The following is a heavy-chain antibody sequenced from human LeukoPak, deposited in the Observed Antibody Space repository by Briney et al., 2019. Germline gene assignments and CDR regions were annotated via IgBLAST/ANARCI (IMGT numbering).Heavy chain of an antibody. D-gene: IGHD6-6*01. CDR1: GFTFSNAW. V-gene: IGHV3-15*01. Sequence: PGGSLRLSCAASGFTFSNAWMSWVRQAPGKGLEWVGRIKSKTDGGTTDYAAPVKGRFTISRDDSKNTLYLQMNSLKTEDTAVYYCTTSIAPSLDYYGMDVWGQGTTVTVSS. CDR3: TTSIAPSLDYYGMDV. CDR2: IKSKTDGGTT. J-gene: IGHJ6*02.